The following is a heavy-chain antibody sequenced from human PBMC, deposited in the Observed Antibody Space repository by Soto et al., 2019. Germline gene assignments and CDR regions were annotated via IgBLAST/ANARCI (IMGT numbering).Heavy chain of an antibody. CDR3: AGNTIAVAVKDLVK. J-gene: IGHJ4*02. Sequence: GASVKVSCKASGYTFTSYDINWVRQAPGQGLEWMGWMNPNSGNTGYAQKFQGRVTMTWDTAISTAYMELRSLTSEDTAVYFCAGNTIAVAVKDLVKGGKEPLVTVPS. D-gene: IGHD6-19*01. CDR1: GYTFTSYD. CDR2: MNPNSGNT. V-gene: IGHV1-8*01.